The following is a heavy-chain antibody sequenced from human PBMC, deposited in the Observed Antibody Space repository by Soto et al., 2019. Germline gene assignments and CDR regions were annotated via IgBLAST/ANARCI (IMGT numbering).Heavy chain of an antibody. Sequence: QVQLVQSGAEVKKPGSSVKVSCKASGGTFSSYAISWVRQAPGQGLEWMGGIIPIFGTAHYAQKFQGRVTITADESTSTAYMELSSLRSEDTAVYYCARSIVVVVAGYYYYGMDVWGQGTTVTVSS. CDR2: IIPIFGTA. J-gene: IGHJ6*02. CDR1: GGTFSSYA. V-gene: IGHV1-69*01. CDR3: ARSIVVVVAGYYYYGMDV. D-gene: IGHD2-15*01.